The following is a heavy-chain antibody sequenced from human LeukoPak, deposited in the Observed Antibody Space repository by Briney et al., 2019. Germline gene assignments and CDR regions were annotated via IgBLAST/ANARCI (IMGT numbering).Heavy chain of an antibody. J-gene: IGHJ4*02. V-gene: IGHV4-34*01. CDR1: GGSFSGYY. D-gene: IGHD1-26*01. CDR2: INHSGST. CDR3: ARWDQGIDY. Sequence: SETLSLTCAVYGGSFSGYYWSWIRQPPGKGLEWIGEINHSGSTNYNPSLKGRVTISVDTSKNQFSLKLSSVTAADTAVYYCARWDQGIDYWGQGTLVTVSS.